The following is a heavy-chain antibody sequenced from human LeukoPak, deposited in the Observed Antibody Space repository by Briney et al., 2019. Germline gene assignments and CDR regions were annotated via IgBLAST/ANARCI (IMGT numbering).Heavy chain of an antibody. D-gene: IGHD1-26*01. CDR2: IYNGGGA. CDR1: GFTVSGNY. V-gene: IGHV3-53*05. J-gene: IGHJ4*02. Sequence: GSLRLSCAASGFTVSGNYMTWVRQAPGKGLEWVSVIYNGGGAYYADSVKGRFTISRDNSKNTLYLQMNSLRAEDTAVYYCAKEYGIVGATGLDYWGQGTLVTVSS. CDR3: AKEYGIVGATGLDY.